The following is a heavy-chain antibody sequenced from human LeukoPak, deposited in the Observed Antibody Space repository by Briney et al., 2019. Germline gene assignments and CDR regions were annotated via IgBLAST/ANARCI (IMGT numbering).Heavy chain of an antibody. V-gene: IGHV3-73*01. CDR2: ISSQANSNTT. J-gene: IGHJ4*02. CDR3: TRHTYPSASDY. Sequence: GGSLKLSCAASGFTFIGFAMLWDRQASGKGREGVRRISSQANSNTTAYAASVKGRLTISRDDSKSTAYQQMKSLNTKDTAVYYCTRHTYPSASDYWGQGTLVTVSS. CDR1: GFTFIGFA. D-gene: IGHD2-2*01.